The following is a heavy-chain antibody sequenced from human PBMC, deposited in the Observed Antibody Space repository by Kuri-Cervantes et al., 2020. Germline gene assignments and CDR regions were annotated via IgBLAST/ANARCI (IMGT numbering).Heavy chain of an antibody. D-gene: IGHD4-11*01. V-gene: IGHV3-21*01. Sequence: GGSLRLSCAASGFTFRSYSMNWVRQAPGKGPEWVSSISTSYGYMYYADSVKGRFTISRDNAKNSLFLQMNSLRDEDTAIYYCARDIYNFDYWGQGTLVTVSS. CDR2: ISTSYGYM. J-gene: IGHJ4*02. CDR3: ARDIYNFDY. CDR1: GFTFRSYS.